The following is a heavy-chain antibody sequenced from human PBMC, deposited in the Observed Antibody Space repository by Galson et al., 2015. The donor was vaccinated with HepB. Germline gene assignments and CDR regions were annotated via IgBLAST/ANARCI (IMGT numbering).Heavy chain of an antibody. D-gene: IGHD3-3*01. CDR2: ISYDGSNK. V-gene: IGHV3-30*18. CDR1: GFTFSSYG. J-gene: IGHJ6*03. CDR3: AKVTDFWSGYYDYYYYMDV. Sequence: SLRLSCAASGFTFSSYGMHWVRQAPGKGLEWVAVISYDGSNKYYADSVKGRFTISRDNSKNTLYLQMNSLRAEDTAVYYCAKVTDFWSGYYDYYYYMDVWGKGTTVTVSS.